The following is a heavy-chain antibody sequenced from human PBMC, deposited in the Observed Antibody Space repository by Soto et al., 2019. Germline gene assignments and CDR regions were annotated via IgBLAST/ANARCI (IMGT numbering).Heavy chain of an antibody. J-gene: IGHJ4*02. CDR1: GFTFTSSA. CDR3: AEDRGRDGYNLDY. V-gene: IGHV1-58*01. Sequence: GASVKVSCKASGFTFTSSAVQWVRQARGQRLEWIGWIVVGSGNTNYAQKFQERVTITRDMSTSTAYMELSSLRSEDTAVYYCAEDRGRDGYNLDYWGQGKLVYVS. CDR2: IVVGSGNT. D-gene: IGHD5-12*01.